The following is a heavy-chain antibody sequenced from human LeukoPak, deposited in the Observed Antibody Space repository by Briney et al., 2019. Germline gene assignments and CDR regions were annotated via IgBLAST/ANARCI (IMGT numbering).Heavy chain of an antibody. CDR3: ARQPIAVAGQYYFDY. CDR1: GGSISNYY. Sequence: PSETLSLTCSVSGGSISNYYWTWIRQPPGKGLEWIGYIYYSGNTNYNPSPKSRVTISVDTSKNQFSLKLSSVTAADTAVYYCARQPIAVAGQYYFDYWGQGTLVTVSS. J-gene: IGHJ4*02. V-gene: IGHV4-59*08. D-gene: IGHD6-19*01. CDR2: IYYSGNT.